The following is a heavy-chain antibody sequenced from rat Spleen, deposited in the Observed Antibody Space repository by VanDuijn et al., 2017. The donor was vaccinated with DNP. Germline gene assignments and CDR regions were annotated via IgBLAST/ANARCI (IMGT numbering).Heavy chain of an antibody. D-gene: IGHD1-2*01. J-gene: IGHJ4*01. CDR2: IISSGGST. CDR1: GFTVNNFW. Sequence: EVQLVESGGDLVQPGRSLKLSCVVSGFTVNNFWMAWIRQVPGKGLEWVAAIISSGGSTYYPNSVKGRFTISRDNAKSTLYLQMDSLRSEETATYYCARHVSTTAGHYAMDAWGQGTSVTVSS. CDR3: ARHVSTTAGHYAMDA. V-gene: IGHV5-31*01.